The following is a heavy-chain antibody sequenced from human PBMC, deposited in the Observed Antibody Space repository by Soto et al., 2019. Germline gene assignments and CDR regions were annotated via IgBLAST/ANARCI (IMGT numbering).Heavy chain of an antibody. CDR3: ARTVYCEDDCFDFDS. J-gene: IGHJ4*02. D-gene: IGHD2-21*02. V-gene: IGHV4-4*02. CDR2: IFHSGTT. Sequence: QVQLQESGPGLVRPSGTLSLTCAVSGGTISSGDWWSWVRQPPGERPGWIGEIFHSGTTNYNPSRKRRAPTGGDRSKTQCSLKLSSVTAAATAVYYCARTVYCEDDCFDFDSWGQGTLVTVSS. CDR1: GGTISSGDW.